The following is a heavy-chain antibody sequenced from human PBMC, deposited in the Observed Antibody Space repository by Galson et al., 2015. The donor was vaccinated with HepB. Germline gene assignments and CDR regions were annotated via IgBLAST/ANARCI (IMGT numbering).Heavy chain of an antibody. CDR3: VMSEWFDP. Sequence: SLRLSCAASRSTFRGNWMHWVRQAPGKGLVWVARIKNDGSRTMYADSVKGRFTISRDNAKNTLYLQMNSLGVEDTAVYYCVMSEWFDPWGQGTLVTVSS. CDR2: IKNDGSRT. CDR1: RSTFRGNW. J-gene: IGHJ5*02. V-gene: IGHV3-74*03.